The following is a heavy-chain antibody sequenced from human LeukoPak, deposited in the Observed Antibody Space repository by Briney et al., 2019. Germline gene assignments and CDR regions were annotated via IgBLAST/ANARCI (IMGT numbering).Heavy chain of an antibody. Sequence: GGSLRLSCAASGFTFSAFGMNWVRQAPGKRLEWVSTITNSGGSTYYVDSVKGRFTISRDNSKNTLYLQMNSLRAEDTAKYYCTKDYCGKFCSAVWGQGTTVTVSS. CDR1: GFTFSAFG. CDR2: ITNSGGST. CDR3: TKDYCGKFCSAV. J-gene: IGHJ6*02. V-gene: IGHV3-23*01. D-gene: IGHD3-9*01.